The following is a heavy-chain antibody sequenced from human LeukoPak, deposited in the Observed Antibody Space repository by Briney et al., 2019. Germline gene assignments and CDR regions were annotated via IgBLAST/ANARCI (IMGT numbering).Heavy chain of an antibody. V-gene: IGHV4-59*06. Sequence: PSETLSLTCTVSGGSISSYYWSWIRQPPGKGLEWIGYIQNNGKTYYNPSLKTRVTISADTSKNQFSLKLTSVIAADTAVYYCASHSGYDRDWGQGTLVTVTS. CDR1: GGSISSYY. CDR2: IQNNGKT. J-gene: IGHJ4*01. D-gene: IGHD5-12*01. CDR3: ASHSGYDRD.